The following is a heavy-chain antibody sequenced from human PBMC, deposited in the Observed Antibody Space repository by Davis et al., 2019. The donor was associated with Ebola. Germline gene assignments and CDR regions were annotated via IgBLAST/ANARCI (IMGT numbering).Heavy chain of an antibody. CDR2: ISSSSNYI. CDR1: GFTFSNYD. D-gene: IGHD3-10*01. V-gene: IGHV3-21*06. CDR3: TRDLYGSGGDYFDP. Sequence: GGSLRLPCAASGFTFSNYDMNWVRQAPGKGLEWISHISSSSNYIKYADSVKGRFIISRDNAKNTLSLQMIDLRSEDTACYYCTRDLYGSGGDYFDPWGQGTLVTVSS. J-gene: IGHJ5*02.